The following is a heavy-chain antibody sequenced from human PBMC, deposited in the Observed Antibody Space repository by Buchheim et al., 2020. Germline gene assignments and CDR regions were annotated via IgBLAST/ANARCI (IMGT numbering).Heavy chain of an antibody. CDR1: GFTFSDYY. Sequence: QVQLVESGGGLVKPGGSLRLSCAASGFTFSDYYMNWVRQAPGKGLEWVSHINLRSSTTYYADSVKGRFTISRDNAKNSLYLQMNSLRAEDTAVYYCARSPIVGVISFDYFDYWGQGTL. J-gene: IGHJ4*02. V-gene: IGHV3-11*01. D-gene: IGHD1-26*01. CDR2: INLRSSTT. CDR3: ARSPIVGVISFDYFDY.